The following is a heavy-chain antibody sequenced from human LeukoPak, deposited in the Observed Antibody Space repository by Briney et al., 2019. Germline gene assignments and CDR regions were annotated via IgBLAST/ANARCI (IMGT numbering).Heavy chain of an antibody. V-gene: IGHV3-11*04. J-gene: IGHJ1*01. D-gene: IGHD6-13*01. CDR3: AREPDNSNWSGGYFQH. CDR2: ISSSGSTI. CDR1: GFTFSDYY. Sequence: GGSLRLSCAASGFTFSDYYMSWIRQAPGKGLEWVSYISSSGSTIYYADSVKGRFTISRDNAKSSLYLQMNSPRAEDTAVYYCAREPDNSNWSGGYFQHWGQGTLVTVSS.